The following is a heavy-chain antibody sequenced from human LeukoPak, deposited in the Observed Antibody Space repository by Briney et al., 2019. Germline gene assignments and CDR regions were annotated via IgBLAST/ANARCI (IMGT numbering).Heavy chain of an antibody. Sequence: GRSLRLSCAPSGFTFSSLWMSWVRQAPGKGLEWEANIKYDVSGTSYVDSVKGRFTISRDNAKNSLYLQMNSLRAEDTAVYYCARDRGGSYMDYWGQGTLVTVSS. V-gene: IGHV3-7*01. CDR1: GFTFSSLW. CDR3: ARDRGGSYMDY. J-gene: IGHJ4*02. D-gene: IGHD1-26*01. CDR2: IKYDVSGT.